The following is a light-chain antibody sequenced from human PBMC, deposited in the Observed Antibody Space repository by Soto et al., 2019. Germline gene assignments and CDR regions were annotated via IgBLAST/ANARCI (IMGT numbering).Light chain of an antibody. CDR1: QSVNSD. CDR2: GAS. Sequence: EIVMTQSPATLSLSPGERATLSCRTSQSVNSDLAWYQQKPGQAPRLLIYGASTRATGIPARFSGSGSGTEFTLTVSSLQSEDFAVYYCQQCNNWPWTFGQGNKVEV. V-gene: IGKV3-15*01. CDR3: QQCNNWPWT. J-gene: IGKJ1*01.